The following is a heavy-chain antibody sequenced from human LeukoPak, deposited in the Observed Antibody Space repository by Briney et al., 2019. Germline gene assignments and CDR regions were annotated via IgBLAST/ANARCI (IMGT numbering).Heavy chain of an antibody. D-gene: IGHD3-22*01. V-gene: IGHV4-59*12. CDR3: ARGLGYYYDSSGYL. CDR2: IFHTGLS. J-gene: IGHJ4*02. Sequence: SETLSLTCAVSGASISSYYWHWIRQPPGKELEWIGYIFHTGLSHYNPSLRGRGTISVDTSKNQFTLKLSSVTAADTAVYYCARGLGYYYDSSGYLWGQGTLVTVSS. CDR1: GASISSYY.